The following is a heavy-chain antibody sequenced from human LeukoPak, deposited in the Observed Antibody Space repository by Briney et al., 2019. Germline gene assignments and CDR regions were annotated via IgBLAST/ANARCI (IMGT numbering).Heavy chain of an antibody. CDR3: AKGAYYDSGSYIPNSYPLDY. D-gene: IGHD3-10*01. CDR1: GFTLSSYW. J-gene: IGHJ4*02. CDR2: INSDGSST. V-gene: IGHV3-74*01. Sequence: PGGSLRLSCAASGFTLSSYWMHWVRQAPGKGLVWVSRINSDGSSTSYADSVKGRFTISRDNAKNTLYLQMNSLRAEDTALYYCAKGAYYDSGSYIPNSYPLDYWGQGTLVTVSS.